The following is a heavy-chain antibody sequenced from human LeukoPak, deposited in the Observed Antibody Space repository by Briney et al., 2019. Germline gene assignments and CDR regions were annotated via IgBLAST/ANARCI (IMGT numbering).Heavy chain of an antibody. Sequence: PGGSLRLSCAASGFTFSNYSMNWVRQAPGKGLEWVSSISSSSSYIYYADSVKGRFTISRDNAKNSLYLQMNSLRAEDTAVYYCTRPSYGGAPFVDHWGQGTLVTVSS. D-gene: IGHD4-23*01. CDR1: GFTFSNYS. CDR2: ISSSSSYI. CDR3: TRPSYGGAPFVDH. V-gene: IGHV3-21*01. J-gene: IGHJ4*02.